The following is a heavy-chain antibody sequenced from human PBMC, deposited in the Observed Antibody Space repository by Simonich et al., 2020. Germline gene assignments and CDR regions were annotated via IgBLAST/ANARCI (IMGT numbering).Heavy chain of an antibody. J-gene: IGHJ6*03. D-gene: IGHD6-6*01. CDR1: GYTFTGYY. CDR2: INPNSGGT. Sequence: QVQLVQSGAEVKKPGASVKVSCKASGYTFTGYYMHWVRQAPGQGLEWKGWINPNSGGTNYAQKFQGRVTMTRDTSISTAYMEVSRLRSDDTAVYYCARDRAARYYYYYYMDVWGKGTTVTVSS. CDR3: ARDRAARYYYYYYMDV. V-gene: IGHV1-2*02.